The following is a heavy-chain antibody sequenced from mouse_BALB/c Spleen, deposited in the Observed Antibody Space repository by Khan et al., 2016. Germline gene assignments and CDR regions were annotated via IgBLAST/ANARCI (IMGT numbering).Heavy chain of an antibody. CDR1: GDFITSGY. V-gene: IGHV3-8*02. J-gene: IGHJ2*01. D-gene: IGHD2-14*01. CDR3: ATYDGYYFDY. Sequence: EVQLQESGPSLVKPSQTLSLTCSVTGDFITSGYWNWIRKFPGNKLEYMGYISYSGSTYYNPSLTSRISITRDTSTNQYYLQLNSVTTEDTATYYCATYDGYYFDYWGQGTTLTVSS. CDR2: ISYSGST.